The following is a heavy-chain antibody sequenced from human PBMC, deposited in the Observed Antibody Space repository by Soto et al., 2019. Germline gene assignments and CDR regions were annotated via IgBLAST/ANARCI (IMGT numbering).Heavy chain of an antibody. D-gene: IGHD2-8*01. V-gene: IGHV5-51*01. CDR2: IYPGDSET. J-gene: IGHJ5*02. CDR3: ARRTPYCVNGVCYRKWFDP. Sequence: PGESLKISCKGSGYSFNSYWIGWVRQMPGKGLEWMGIIYPGDSETRYSPSFQGQVTISADKSISTAYLQWSSLKASDTAMYYCARRTPYCVNGVCYRKWFDPWGQGTLVTVSS. CDR1: GYSFNSYW.